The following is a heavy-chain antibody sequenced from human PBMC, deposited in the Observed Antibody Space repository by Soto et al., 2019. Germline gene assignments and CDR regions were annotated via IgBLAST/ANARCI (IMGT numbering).Heavy chain of an antibody. D-gene: IGHD3-10*01. CDR3: TGDQDYYFDY. J-gene: IGHJ4*02. CDR2: IRSKAYSYAT. CDR1: GFTFSVST. Sequence: EVQLVESGGGLVQPGGSLKLSCAASGFTFSVSTMHWVRQASGKGLEWVGRIRSKAYSYATAYAASVKGSCTISRDDSKNTAYLQMNSLKPEDTAVYYCTGDQDYYFDYWGQGTLVTVSS. V-gene: IGHV3-73*02.